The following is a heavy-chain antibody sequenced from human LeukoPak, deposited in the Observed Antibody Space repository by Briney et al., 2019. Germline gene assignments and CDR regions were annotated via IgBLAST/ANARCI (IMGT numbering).Heavy chain of an antibody. CDR1: GFTFSSYS. V-gene: IGHV3-48*01. Sequence: PGGSLRLSCAASGFTFSSYSMNWVRQAPGKGLEWVSYISSSSSTIYYADSVKGRFTISRDNAKNSLYLQMNSLRAEDTAVYYCAREGVHMDMDVWGKGTTVTVSS. D-gene: IGHD1-1*01. J-gene: IGHJ6*03. CDR2: ISSSSSTI. CDR3: AREGVHMDMDV.